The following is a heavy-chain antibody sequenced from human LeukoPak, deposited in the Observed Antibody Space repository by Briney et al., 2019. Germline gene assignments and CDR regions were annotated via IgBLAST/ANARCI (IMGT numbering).Heavy chain of an antibody. D-gene: IGHD3-22*01. CDR2: IYQSGST. CDR1: GGSISGGDYY. Sequence: SQTLSLTCTVSGGSISGGDYYWSWIWQPPGKGLEWIAYIYQSGSTYYNPSLKSRVTISVDRSKNQFSLTLSSVTAADTAVYYCARDQSRTYYDSSGYVAFDIWGQGTMVTVSS. CDR3: ARDQSRTYYDSSGYVAFDI. J-gene: IGHJ3*02. V-gene: IGHV4-30-2*01.